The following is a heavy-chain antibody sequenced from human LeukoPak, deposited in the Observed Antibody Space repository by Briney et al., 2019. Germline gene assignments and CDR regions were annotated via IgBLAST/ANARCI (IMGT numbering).Heavy chain of an antibody. V-gene: IGHV1-18*01. CDR1: GYTFTSYG. CDR2: ISAYNGNT. CDR3: ARDLDGGYCSSTSCYRDPYYYYYMDV. J-gene: IGHJ6*03. D-gene: IGHD2-2*02. Sequence: ASVNVSCKASGYTFTSYGISWVRQAPGQGLEWMGWISAYNGNTNYAQKLQGRVTMTTDTSTSTAYMELRSLRSDDTAVYYCARDLDGGYCSSTSCYRDPYYYYYMDVWGKGTTVTVSS.